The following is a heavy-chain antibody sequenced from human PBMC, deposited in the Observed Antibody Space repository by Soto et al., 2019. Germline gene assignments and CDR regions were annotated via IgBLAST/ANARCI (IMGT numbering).Heavy chain of an antibody. CDR2: ISDTTTTI. Sequence: QVQLVQSGEGLVKPGGSLTLSCAASGFTFSDHYMSWLRKAPGKGLEWISYISDTTTTIYYADSVKGRFTISRDNAKNSLYLQMNSLRAEDTAVYYCARDRKPSRYGGLDFWGQGAQVTVSS. D-gene: IGHD2-2*01. CDR3: ARDRKPSRYGGLDF. V-gene: IGHV3-11*01. J-gene: IGHJ4*02. CDR1: GFTFSDHY.